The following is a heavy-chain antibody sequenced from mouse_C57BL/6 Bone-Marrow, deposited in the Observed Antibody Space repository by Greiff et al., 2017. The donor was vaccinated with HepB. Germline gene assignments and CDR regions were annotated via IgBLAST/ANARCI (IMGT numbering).Heavy chain of an antibody. V-gene: IGHV1-62-2*01. J-gene: IGHJ4*01. CDR1: GYTFTEYT. CDR3: ARPEEGYYYGCSYRYYAMDY. D-gene: IGHD1-1*01. CDR2: FYPGSGSI. Sequence: QVQLQQSGAELVKPGASVKLSCKASGYTFTEYTIHWVKQRSGQGLEWIGWFYPGSGSIKYNEKFKDKATLTADKSSSTVYMELSRLTSEDSAVYFCARPEEGYYYGCSYRYYAMDYWGQGTSVTVSS.